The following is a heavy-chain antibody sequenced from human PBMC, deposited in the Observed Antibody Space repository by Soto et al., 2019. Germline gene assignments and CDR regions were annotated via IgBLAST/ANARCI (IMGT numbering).Heavy chain of an antibody. CDR3: ARGGTSHILGY. CDR2: INAGNGDT. CDR1: GYTFTNHA. Sequence: GASVKVSCKASGYTFTNHAVHWVRQAPGQRLEWMGWINAGNGDTKYSQKFQGRVTITRDTSASTAYMDLSSLRSEDTAIYYCARGGTSHILGYWAQGTLDTVSS. J-gene: IGHJ4*02. V-gene: IGHV1-3*01.